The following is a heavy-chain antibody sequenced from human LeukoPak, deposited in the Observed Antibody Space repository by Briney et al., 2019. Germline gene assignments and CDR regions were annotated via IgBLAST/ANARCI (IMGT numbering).Heavy chain of an antibody. V-gene: IGHV1-69*13. CDR2: IIPIFGTA. J-gene: IGHJ4*02. D-gene: IGHD3-9*01. CDR3: ARGRYFDWLSYYFDY. Sequence: ASVTVSCKASGGTFSSYAISWVRQAPGQGLEWMGGIIPIFGTANYAQKFQGRVTITADESTSTAYMELSSLRSEDTAVYYCARGRYFDWLSYYFDYWGQGTLVTVSS. CDR1: GGTFSSYA.